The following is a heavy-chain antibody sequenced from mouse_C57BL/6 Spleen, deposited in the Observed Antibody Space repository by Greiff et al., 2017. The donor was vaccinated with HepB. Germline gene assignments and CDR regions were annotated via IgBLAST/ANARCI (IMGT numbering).Heavy chain of an antibody. J-gene: IGHJ4*01. CDR2: IDPSDSET. CDR3: ALITTVDYAMDY. V-gene: IGHV1-52*01. D-gene: IGHD1-1*01. Sequence: QVQLKQPGAELVRPGSSVKLSCKASGYTFTSYWMHWVKQRPIQGLEWIGNIDPSDSETHYNQKFKDKATLTVDKSSSTAYMQLSSLTSEDSAVYYCALITTVDYAMDYWGQGTSVTVSS. CDR1: GYTFTSYW.